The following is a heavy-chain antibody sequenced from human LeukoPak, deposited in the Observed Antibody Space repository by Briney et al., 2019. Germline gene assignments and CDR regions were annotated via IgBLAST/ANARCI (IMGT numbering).Heavy chain of an antibody. J-gene: IGHJ4*02. CDR1: GGSFSDYY. D-gene: IGHD5-18*01. CDR3: ATSHYGYHY. Sequence: PSETLSLTCAVYGGSFSDYYWSWIRQPPGKGLELNGVINHSGSTNYNPSLKTRVTISVDTSNNQFSLTLTPVTATVTAVYYCATSHYGYHYWGQGILVTVSS. CDR2: INHSGST. V-gene: IGHV4-34*01.